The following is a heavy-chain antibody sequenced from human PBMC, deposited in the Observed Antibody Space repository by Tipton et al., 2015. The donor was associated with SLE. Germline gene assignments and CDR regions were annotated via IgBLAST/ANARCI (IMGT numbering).Heavy chain of an antibody. CDR3: ARSWYGRSEFDY. Sequence: TLSLTCIISDDSVSSAYYWAWIRQPPGKGLQWIACIYRTGTTYVNPSLKSRVSMSMDTSNNRFSLTMTSLTVADTAVYYCARSWYGRSEFDYWGPGTLVTVSS. J-gene: IGHJ4*02. V-gene: IGHV4-38-2*02. CDR2: IYRTGTT. CDR1: DDSVSSAYY. D-gene: IGHD2-15*01.